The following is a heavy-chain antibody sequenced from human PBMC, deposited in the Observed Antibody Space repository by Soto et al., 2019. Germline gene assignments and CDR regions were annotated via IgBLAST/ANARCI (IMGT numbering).Heavy chain of an antibody. V-gene: IGHV3-74*01. D-gene: IGHD3-10*01. CDR1: GFSFSSHW. CDR3: ARWRAYGSGTQGMDV. J-gene: IGHJ6*02. CDR2: INSDGSIT. Sequence: EVQLVESGGDLVQPGGSLRLSCAASGFSFSSHWMHWVRQAPGKGLVWVSRINSDGSITSYADSVKGRFTISRDNAKNTLYVEMNSLRVEDTAVYYCARWRAYGSGTQGMDVWGQGTTAIVSS.